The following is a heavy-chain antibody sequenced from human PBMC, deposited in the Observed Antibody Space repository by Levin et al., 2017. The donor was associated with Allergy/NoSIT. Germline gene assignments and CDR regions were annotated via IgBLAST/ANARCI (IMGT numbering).Heavy chain of an antibody. D-gene: IGHD3-16*01. V-gene: IGHV3-23*01. CDR2: ISNNGGRA. CDR3: AQDEIDWGPPTFHI. J-gene: IGHJ3*02. CDR1: GFVFNTYA. Sequence: GGSLRLSCAASGFVFNTYAMSWVRQAPGKGLEWVSTISNNGGRAYYADSVEGRFTISRDNSKNTQVLQLNSLRDEETAVDYCAQDEIDWGPPTFHIWGQGTLVTVSS.